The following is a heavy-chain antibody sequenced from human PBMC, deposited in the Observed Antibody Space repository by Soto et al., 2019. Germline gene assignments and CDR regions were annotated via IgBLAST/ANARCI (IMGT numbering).Heavy chain of an antibody. J-gene: IGHJ5*02. D-gene: IGHD2-2*01. CDR2: ISGSGGST. CDR3: AKSGYCSSTSCYAGLRCFDP. Sequence: GGSLRLSCAASGFTFSSYAMSWVRQAPGKGLEWVSAISGSGGSTYYADSVKGRFTISRDNSKNTLYLQMNSLRAEDTAVYYCAKSGYCSSTSCYAGLRCFDPWGQGTLVTVSS. CDR1: GFTFSSYA. V-gene: IGHV3-23*01.